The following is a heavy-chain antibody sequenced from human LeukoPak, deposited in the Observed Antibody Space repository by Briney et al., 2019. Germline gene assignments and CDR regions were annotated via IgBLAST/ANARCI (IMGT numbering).Heavy chain of an antibody. CDR3: AKDSSEVTLDY. Sequence: GRSLRLSCAASGFTFSSYGMHWVRQAPGKGLEWVAVISYDGSNKYYADSVKGRSTISRDNSKNTLYLQMNSLRAEDTAVYYCAKDSSEVTLDYWGQGTLVTVSS. D-gene: IGHD2-21*02. CDR2: ISYDGSNK. J-gene: IGHJ4*02. V-gene: IGHV3-30*18. CDR1: GFTFSSYG.